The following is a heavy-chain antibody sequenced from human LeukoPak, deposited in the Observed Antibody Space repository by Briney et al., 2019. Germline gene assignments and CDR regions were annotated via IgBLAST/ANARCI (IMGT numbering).Heavy chain of an antibody. D-gene: IGHD2-2*01. CDR3: ARARLGYCSSTSCYLDAFDI. Sequence: GGSLRPSCAASGFTFSDYYMSWIRQAPGKGLEGVSYISSSGSTIYYADSVKGRFTIPRDNAKNSLYLQMNSLRAEDTAVYYCARARLGYCSSTSCYLDAFDIWGQGTMVTASS. V-gene: IGHV3-11*01. CDR2: ISSSGSTI. J-gene: IGHJ3*02. CDR1: GFTFSDYY.